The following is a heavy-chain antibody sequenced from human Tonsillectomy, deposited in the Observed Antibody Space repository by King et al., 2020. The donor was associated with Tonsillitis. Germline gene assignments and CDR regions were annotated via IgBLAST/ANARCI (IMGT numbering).Heavy chain of an antibody. CDR1: GFTVSSNY. CDR2: MYSGGST. J-gene: IGHJ3*02. V-gene: IGHV3-53*02. D-gene: IGHD3-22*01. CDR3: ASGSGYNIEGAFDI. Sequence: VQLVETGGGLIQPGGSLRLSCAASGFTVSSNYMSWVRQAPGKGLEWVSGMYSGGSTYYADSVKGRFTISRDNSKNTLYLQMNSLRAEDTAVYYCASGSGYNIEGAFDIWGQGTMVTVSS.